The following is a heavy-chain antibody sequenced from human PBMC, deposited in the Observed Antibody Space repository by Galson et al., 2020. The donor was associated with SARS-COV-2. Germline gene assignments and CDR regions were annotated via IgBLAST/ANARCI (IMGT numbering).Heavy chain of an antibody. Sequence: GGSLRLSCEASGLTFRSLWMSWVRQAPGKGLEWVANINQDGSEKYYVDSVKGRFTISRDNAKNSLFLHMNSLRAEDTAVYYCSGGDGVVAADYWGQGTLVTVSS. D-gene: IGHD3-22*01. V-gene: IGHV3-7*01. CDR2: INQDGSEK. CDR1: GLTFRSLW. J-gene: IGHJ4*02. CDR3: SGGDGVVAADY.